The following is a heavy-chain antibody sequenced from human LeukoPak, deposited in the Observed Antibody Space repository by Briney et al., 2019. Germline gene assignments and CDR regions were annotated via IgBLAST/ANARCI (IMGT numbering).Heavy chain of an antibody. D-gene: IGHD6-19*01. CDR1: GLTFSDYY. CDR3: AKLLSGWYDPDPVDY. Sequence: PGGSLRLSCAASGLTFSDYYMSWIRQAPGKGLEWVSYISSSGTTIYYADSVKGRFTISRDDAKNSLYLQMNSLRAEDTAVYFCAKLLSGWYDPDPVDYWGQGTLVTVSS. J-gene: IGHJ4*02. CDR2: ISSSGTTI. V-gene: IGHV3-11*01.